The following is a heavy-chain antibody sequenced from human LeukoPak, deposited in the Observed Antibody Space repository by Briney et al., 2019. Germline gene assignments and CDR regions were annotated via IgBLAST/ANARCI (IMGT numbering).Heavy chain of an antibody. D-gene: IGHD6-19*01. Sequence: ASVKVSCKASGWIFTSYYMHWVRQAPGQGLEWMGIINPSGGSTSYAQKFQGRVTMTRDTSTSTLYMELSSLRSEDTAVYYCARAVAGIEINWGQGTLVTVSS. CDR1: GWIFTSYY. CDR2: INPSGGST. CDR3: ARAVAGIEIN. J-gene: IGHJ4*02. V-gene: IGHV1-46*01.